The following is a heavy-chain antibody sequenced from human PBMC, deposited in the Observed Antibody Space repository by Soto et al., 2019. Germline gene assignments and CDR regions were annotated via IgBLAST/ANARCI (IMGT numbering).Heavy chain of an antibody. J-gene: IGHJ4*02. CDR1: GFTFSSYG. Sequence: GGPLRLSCTASGFTFSSYGMSWVRQDPGKGQEWVSAIIGSDSNTYYADSVKGRFTNYRDNTKNTLYLQMNSLIADDTALYYCAKSCGGDCYFFDYWGQGTLVTVSS. D-gene: IGHD2-21*01. CDR2: IIGSDSNT. V-gene: IGHV3-23*01. CDR3: AKSCGGDCYFFDY.